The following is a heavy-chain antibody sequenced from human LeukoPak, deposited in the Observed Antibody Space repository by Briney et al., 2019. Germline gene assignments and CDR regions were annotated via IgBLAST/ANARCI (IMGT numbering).Heavy chain of an antibody. CDR1: GFTFSRYW. D-gene: IGHD3-10*01. CDR2: IKENGNEQ. V-gene: IGHV3-7*01. J-gene: IGHJ6*02. Sequence: PGGSLRLSCTASGFTFSRYWMSWVRQAPGKGPEWVAHIKENGNEQYYAESVKGRFTISRDNAEKSLYLQMNSLRAEDTAVYYCARGAYYYGSGSYYSGYYYYGMDVWGQGTTVTVSS. CDR3: ARGAYYYGSGSYYSGYYYYGMDV.